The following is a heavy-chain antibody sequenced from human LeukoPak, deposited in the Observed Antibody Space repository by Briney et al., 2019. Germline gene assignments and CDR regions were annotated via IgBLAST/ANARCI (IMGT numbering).Heavy chain of an antibody. CDR2: ISDNSITI. CDR1: GFTFSSFS. D-gene: IGHD6-13*01. J-gene: IGHJ6*02. Sequence: PGGSLRLSCAASGFTFSSFSMNWVRQAPGKGLEWVSYISDNSITIYYADSVKGRFTISRDSAKNSLYLQMNSLRAEDTAVYYCARDRIAAADFYNYYGMDVWGQGTTVTVSS. CDR3: ARDRIAAADFYNYYGMDV. V-gene: IGHV3-48*01.